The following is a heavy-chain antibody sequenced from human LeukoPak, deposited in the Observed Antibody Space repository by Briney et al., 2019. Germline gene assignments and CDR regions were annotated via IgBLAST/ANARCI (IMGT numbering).Heavy chain of an antibody. V-gene: IGHV4-59*08. CDR3: AVGATHYYMDV. CDR1: GGSIRGYY. D-gene: IGHD3-16*01. Sequence: PSETLSLTCTVSGGSIRGYYTSWVRQPPGKGLEWIAYIFYSGSTNYNPSLKSPVTISLATSKTQFSLKLSSVTAADTAVYYCAVGATHYYMDVWGKGTTVTVS. CDR2: IFYSGST. J-gene: IGHJ6*03.